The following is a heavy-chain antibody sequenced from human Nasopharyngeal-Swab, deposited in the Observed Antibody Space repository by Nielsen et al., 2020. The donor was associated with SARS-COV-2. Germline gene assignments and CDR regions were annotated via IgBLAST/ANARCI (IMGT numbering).Heavy chain of an antibody. J-gene: IGHJ3*02. V-gene: IGHV3-21*01. D-gene: IGHD4/OR15-4a*01. Sequence: GESLKISCAASGFTFSSYSMNWVRQAPGEGLEWVSSIDSRGTTKHYADSVRGRFTISRDNAKNSLYLQMNSLRVEDTAVYYCVRGDYRDIWGQGTMVTVSS. CDR3: VRGDYRDI. CDR1: GFTFSSYS. CDR2: IDSRGTTK.